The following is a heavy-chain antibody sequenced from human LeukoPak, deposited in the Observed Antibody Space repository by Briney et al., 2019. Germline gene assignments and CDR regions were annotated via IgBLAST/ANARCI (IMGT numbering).Heavy chain of an antibody. J-gene: IGHJ2*01. CDR2: IYTSGST. D-gene: IGHD3-3*01. CDR1: GGSISSYY. V-gene: IGHV4-4*09. Sequence: SENLSLTCTVSGGSISSYYWSWIRQPPGKGLEWIGYIYTSGSTNYNPSLKSRVTISVDTSKNQFSLKLSSVTAADTAVYYCARHKDFWSGYYRYWYFDLWGRGTLVTVSS. CDR3: ARHKDFWSGYYRYWYFDL.